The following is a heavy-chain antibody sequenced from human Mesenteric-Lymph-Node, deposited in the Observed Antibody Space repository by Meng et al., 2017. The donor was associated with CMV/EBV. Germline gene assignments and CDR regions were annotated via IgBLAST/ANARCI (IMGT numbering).Heavy chain of an antibody. J-gene: IGHJ4*02. CDR1: GGSISTNNW. CDR2: IYHSRST. Sequence: VSGGSISTNNWWSWVRQPPGKGLEWIGEIYHSRSTNYNPSLKSRVSMSVDKSKNQFSLKLNSVTAADTAVYYCASLTDYSGSYFFVGYWGQGTLVTVSS. D-gene: IGHD1-26*01. CDR3: ASLTDYSGSYFFVGY. V-gene: IGHV4-4*02.